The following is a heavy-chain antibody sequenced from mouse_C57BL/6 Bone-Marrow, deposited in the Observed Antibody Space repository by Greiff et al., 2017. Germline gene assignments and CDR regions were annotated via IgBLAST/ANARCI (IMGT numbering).Heavy chain of an antibody. Sequence: GGGLVQPKGSLKLSCAASGFSFNTYAMNWVRQAPGKGLEWVARIRSKSNNYATYYADSVKDRFTISRDDSESMLYLQMNNLKTEDTAMYYCVRLGRKGFDYWGQGTTLTVSS. D-gene: IGHD4-1*01. CDR3: VRLGRKGFDY. CDR1: GFSFNTYA. CDR2: IRSKSNNYAT. J-gene: IGHJ2*01. V-gene: IGHV10-1*01.